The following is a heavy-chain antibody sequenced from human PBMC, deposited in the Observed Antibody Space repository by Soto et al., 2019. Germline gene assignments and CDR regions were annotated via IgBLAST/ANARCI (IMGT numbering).Heavy chain of an antibody. CDR1: GGSISSEGYY. V-gene: IGHV4-31*03. D-gene: IGHD4-17*01. CDR3: SWLGGDYERFDY. J-gene: IGHJ4*02. Sequence: QVQLQESGPGLVKPSQTLSLTCTVSGGSISSEGYYWSWIRQHPGKGLEWIGYIHYSGSSYYNPSSESRVTISVDTSKNQFSLKLSSVTAADTAVYYCSWLGGDYERFDYSGQGTLVTVSS. CDR2: IHYSGSS.